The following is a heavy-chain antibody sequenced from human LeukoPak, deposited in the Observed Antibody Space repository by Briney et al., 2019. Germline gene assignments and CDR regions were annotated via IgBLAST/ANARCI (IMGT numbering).Heavy chain of an antibody. CDR2: IYYSGST. CDR1: GGSISSYY. D-gene: IGHD6-19*01. CDR3: ARASSGCYPTFDP. V-gene: IGHV4-59*01. J-gene: IGHJ5*02. Sequence: PSETLSLTCTVSGGSISSYYWSWIRQPPGKGLEWIGYIYYSGSTNYNPSLKSRVTISVDTSKNQFSLKLSSVTAADTAVYYCARASSGCYPTFDPWGQGTLVTVSS.